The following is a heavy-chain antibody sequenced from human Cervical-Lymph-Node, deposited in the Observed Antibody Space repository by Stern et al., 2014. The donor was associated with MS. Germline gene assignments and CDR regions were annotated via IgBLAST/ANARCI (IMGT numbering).Heavy chain of an antibody. CDR3: ARSLRHIVVVPEIFDY. D-gene: IGHD2-2*01. CDR1: GGSISGYY. Sequence: HVQLQESGPGLVKPSETLSLTCTVSGGSISGYYWSWIRQPPGKGLEWIGDIYSSGSTNYNPSLKSRVTMSVDTSKDQFSLKLSSVTAADTAVYYCARSLRHIVVVPEIFDYWGQGTLVTVSS. J-gene: IGHJ4*02. CDR2: IYSSGST. V-gene: IGHV4-59*01.